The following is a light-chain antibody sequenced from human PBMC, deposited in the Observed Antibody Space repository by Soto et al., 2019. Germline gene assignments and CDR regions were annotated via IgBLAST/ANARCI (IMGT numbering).Light chain of an antibody. CDR1: QSVSSY. Sequence: EIVLTQSPATLSLSPGERVTLSCRASQSVSSYFAWYQQKPGQAPRLLIYDASNRATGIPARFSGSGSGTDFTLTNSSLEPEDFAVYYCQQRSNGPLTFGQGTRLEIK. V-gene: IGKV3-11*01. J-gene: IGKJ5*01. CDR2: DAS. CDR3: QQRSNGPLT.